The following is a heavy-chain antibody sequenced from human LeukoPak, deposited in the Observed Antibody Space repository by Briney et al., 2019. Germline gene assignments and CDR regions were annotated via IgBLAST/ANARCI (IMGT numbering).Heavy chain of an antibody. CDR3: ARESGSVTSEVDFDY. CDR1: GFTFSSYW. CDR2: IRQDGSQK. V-gene: IGHV3-7*01. Sequence: GGSLRLSCAASGFTFSSYWMSWVRQAPGKGLEWVAAIRQDGSQKYYVDSVKGRFTISRDNAKNSLYLQMNSLRAEDTAVYYCARESGSVTSEVDFDYWGQGTLVTVSS. J-gene: IGHJ4*02. D-gene: IGHD4-17*01.